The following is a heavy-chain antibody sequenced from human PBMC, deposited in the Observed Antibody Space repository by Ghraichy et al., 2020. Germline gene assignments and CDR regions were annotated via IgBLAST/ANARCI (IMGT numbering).Heavy chain of an antibody. CDR1: GFTFGDYA. CDR2: IRSKGYGGTT. Sequence: GESLRLSCTASGFTFGDYAMSWFRQAPGKGLEWVGFIRSKGYGGTTDYAASVKGRFTISRDDSKSFAYLQMNSLKTEDTAVYYCARRGTIVTPDYWGQGTLVTVSS. CDR3: ARRGTIVTPDY. V-gene: IGHV3-49*03. J-gene: IGHJ4*02. D-gene: IGHD4-11*01.